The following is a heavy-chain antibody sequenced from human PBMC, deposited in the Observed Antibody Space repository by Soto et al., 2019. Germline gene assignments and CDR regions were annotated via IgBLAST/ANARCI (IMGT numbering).Heavy chain of an antibody. CDR1: GGSISTDY. CDR2: IYYGGST. V-gene: IGHV4-59*12. D-gene: IGHD6-19*01. J-gene: IGHJ4*02. Sequence: SETLSLTCTVSGGSISTDYWSWIRQSPGKGLEWIGFIYYGGSTNYNPSLKSRVTISVHTSNSQFSLELSSVTAADTAVYYCARGLITGSHYSGGWYYFDSWGQGTQVTVSS. CDR3: ARGLITGSHYSGGWYYFDS.